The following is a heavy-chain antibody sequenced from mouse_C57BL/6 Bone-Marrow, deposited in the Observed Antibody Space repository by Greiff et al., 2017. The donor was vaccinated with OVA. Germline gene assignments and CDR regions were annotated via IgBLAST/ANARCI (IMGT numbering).Heavy chain of an antibody. J-gene: IGHJ1*03. V-gene: IGHV1-26*01. D-gene: IGHD1-1*01. CDR2: INPNNGGT. Sequence: ELQLQQSGPELVKPGASVKISCKASGYTFTDYYMNWVKQSHGKSLEWIGDINPNNGGTSYNQKFKGKATLTVDKSSSTAYMELRSLTSEDSAVYYCARPLDYYGSSYWYFDVWGTGTTVTVSS. CDR3: ARPLDYYGSSYWYFDV. CDR1: GYTFTDYY.